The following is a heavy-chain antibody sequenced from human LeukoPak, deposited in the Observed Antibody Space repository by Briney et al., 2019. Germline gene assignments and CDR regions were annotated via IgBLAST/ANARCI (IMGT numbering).Heavy chain of an antibody. J-gene: IGHJ3*02. V-gene: IGHV3-23*01. CDR1: GFTFRVYA. Sequence: PGGSLRLSCAASGFTFRVYAMTWVRQAPGKGLEWVSGISGNGSSTYSADSVKGRFTISRDNSNNTLYLQMNSLRAEDTAVYYCARDVESIWGQGTMVTVSS. D-gene: IGHD5-24*01. CDR3: ARDVESI. CDR2: ISGNGSST.